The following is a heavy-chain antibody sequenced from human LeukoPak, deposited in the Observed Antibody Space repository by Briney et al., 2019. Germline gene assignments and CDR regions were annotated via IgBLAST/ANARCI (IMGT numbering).Heavy chain of an antibody. Sequence: GGSLRLSCAASGLTFSSYWMSWVRQAPGKGLEWVANIKEDGSEKYYVDSVKGRFTISRDNAKNSLYLQMNSLRAEDTAVYYCARGSRQLGLWGQGTLVTVSS. V-gene: IGHV3-7*03. CDR2: IKEDGSEK. CDR1: GLTFSSYW. CDR3: ARGSRQLGL. D-gene: IGHD6-13*01. J-gene: IGHJ4*02.